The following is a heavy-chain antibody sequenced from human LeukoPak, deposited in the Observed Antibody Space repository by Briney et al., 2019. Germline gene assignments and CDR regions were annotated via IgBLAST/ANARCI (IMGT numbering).Heavy chain of an antibody. D-gene: IGHD3-22*01. CDR2: IWYDGSNK. V-gene: IGHV3-33*08. CDR3: ARGLGPRIYSSGYKDY. J-gene: IGHJ4*02. CDR1: GFTFSSYG. Sequence: PGGSLRLSCAASGFTFSSYGMHWVRQAPGKGLEWVAVIWYDGSNKYYADSVKGRFTISRDNSKNTLYLQMNSLRAEDTAVYYCARGLGPRIYSSGYKDYWGQGTLVTVSS.